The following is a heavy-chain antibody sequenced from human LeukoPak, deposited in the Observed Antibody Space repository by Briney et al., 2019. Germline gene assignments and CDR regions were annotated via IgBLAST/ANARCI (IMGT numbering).Heavy chain of an antibody. Sequence: PGGSLRLSCAASGFTFSSYAMHWVRQAPGKGLEWVAVISYDGSNKYYADSVKGRFTISRDNSKNTLYLQMNSLRAEDTAVYYCAKSESGYPLLFDYWGQGTLVTVSS. D-gene: IGHD3-3*01. J-gene: IGHJ4*02. CDR2: ISYDGSNK. V-gene: IGHV3-30-3*02. CDR1: GFTFSSYA. CDR3: AKSESGYPLLFDY.